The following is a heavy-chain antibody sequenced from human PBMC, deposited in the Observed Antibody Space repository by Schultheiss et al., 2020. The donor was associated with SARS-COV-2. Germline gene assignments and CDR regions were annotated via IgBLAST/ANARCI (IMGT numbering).Heavy chain of an antibody. CDR1: CGSISSYY. Sequence: SETLSLTCTVSCGSISSYYWSWIRQPPGKGLEWIGYIYYSGSTNYNPSLKSRVTISVDTSKNQFSLKLSSVTAADTAVYYCARSSSGYDFRFDPWGQGTLVTVSS. CDR3: ARSSSGYDFRFDP. J-gene: IGHJ5*02. V-gene: IGHV4-59*08. CDR2: IYYSGST. D-gene: IGHD5-12*01.